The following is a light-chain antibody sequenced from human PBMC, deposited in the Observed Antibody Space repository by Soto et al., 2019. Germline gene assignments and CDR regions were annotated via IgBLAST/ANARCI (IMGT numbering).Light chain of an antibody. V-gene: IGKV1-9*01. CDR2: AAS. Sequence: DIQLTQSPSFLSASVGDRVTITCRASQGISSYLAWYQQKPGKAPKLLIYAASTLQSGVPSRFSGSGFGTEFTLTISSLQPEDFATYYCQQHNSYAYTFGQGNKLEIK. J-gene: IGKJ2*01. CDR3: QQHNSYAYT. CDR1: QGISSY.